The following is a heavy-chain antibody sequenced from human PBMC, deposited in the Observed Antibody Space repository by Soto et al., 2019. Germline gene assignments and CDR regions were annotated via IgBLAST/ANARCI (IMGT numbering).Heavy chain of an antibody. CDR2: IIPIFGTA. CDR3: ARERQYNDKVTTLYFDY. Sequence: ASVKVSCKASGGTFSSYAISWVRQAPGQGLEWMGGIIPIFGTANYAQKFQGRVTITADESTSTAYMGLSSLRSEDTAVYYCARERQYNDKVTTLYFDYWGQGTLVTVSS. CDR1: GGTFSSYA. J-gene: IGHJ4*02. D-gene: IGHD4-17*01. V-gene: IGHV1-69*13.